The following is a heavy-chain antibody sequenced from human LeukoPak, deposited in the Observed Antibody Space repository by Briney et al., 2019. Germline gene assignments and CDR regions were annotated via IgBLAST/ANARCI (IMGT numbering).Heavy chain of an antibody. Sequence: SVKVSCKASGGTFSSYAISWVRQAPGQGLEWMGGIIPIFGTANYAQKFQGRVTITADESTSKAYMELSSLRSEDTAVYYCARDICSSTSCYGWFDPWGQGTLVTVSS. CDR3: ARDICSSTSCYGWFDP. CDR1: GGTFSSYA. J-gene: IGHJ5*02. CDR2: IIPIFGTA. D-gene: IGHD2-2*01. V-gene: IGHV1-69*13.